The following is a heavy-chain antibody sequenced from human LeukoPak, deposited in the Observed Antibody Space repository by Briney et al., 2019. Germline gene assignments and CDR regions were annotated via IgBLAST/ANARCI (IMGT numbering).Heavy chain of an antibody. D-gene: IGHD3-16*01. CDR3: AKRDYASPTDFSPLFDC. CDR2: MTGNAERT. Sequence: GGSLRLSCVASGFIFDNYAMAWVRQAPGKGLEWVSGMTGNAERTYYADSVRGRFTISRDNSKNTLFLQLNSLRADDTAVYFCAKRDYASPTDFSPLFDCWGQGALVTVSS. CDR1: GFIFDNYA. V-gene: IGHV3-23*01. J-gene: IGHJ4*02.